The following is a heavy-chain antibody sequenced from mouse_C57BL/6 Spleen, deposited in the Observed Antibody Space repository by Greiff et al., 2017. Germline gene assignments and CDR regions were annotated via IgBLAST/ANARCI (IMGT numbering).Heavy chain of an antibody. CDR2: ISSGSSTI. CDR1: GFTFSDYG. D-gene: IGHD2-4*01. J-gene: IGHJ3*01. CDR3: ATTYDYYPSWFAY. Sequence: EVKVVESGGGLVKPGGSLKLSCAASGFTFSDYGMHWVRQAPEKGLEWVAYISSGSSTIYYADTVKGRFTISRDNAKNTLFLQMTSLRSEDTAMYYCATTYDYYPSWFAYWGQGTLVTVSA. V-gene: IGHV5-17*01.